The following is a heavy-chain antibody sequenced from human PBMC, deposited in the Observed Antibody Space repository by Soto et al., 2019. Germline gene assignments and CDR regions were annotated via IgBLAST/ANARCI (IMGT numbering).Heavy chain of an antibody. J-gene: IGHJ1*01. Sequence: TGGSMRLSCAAFGVTFSSYWMHWVLQAPGKGLEWVSAINSGGGSTNYADSVKGRFTISRDNSKNTLYLQMNSLRAEDTAVYYCAKTKDSSSWYPYFQHWGQGTLVTGLL. CDR3: AKTKDSSSWYPYFQH. V-gene: IGHV3-74*01. D-gene: IGHD6-13*01. CDR2: INSGGGST. CDR1: GVTFSSYW.